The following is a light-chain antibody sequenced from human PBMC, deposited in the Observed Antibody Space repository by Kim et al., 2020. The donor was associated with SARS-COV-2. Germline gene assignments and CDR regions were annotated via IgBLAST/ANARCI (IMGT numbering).Light chain of an antibody. CDR1: SSDIGAYYY. V-gene: IGLV2-14*03. CDR3: TSYTPGIPCV. Sequence: QSALTRPASVSGSPGQALTISCTGSSSDIGAYYYVSWYQQHPDKAPKIIISDVSNRPSGVSNRFSGAKSGNTASLTISGLQAEDDADYYCTSYTPGIPCVFGTGTKVTVL. J-gene: IGLJ1*01. CDR2: DVS.